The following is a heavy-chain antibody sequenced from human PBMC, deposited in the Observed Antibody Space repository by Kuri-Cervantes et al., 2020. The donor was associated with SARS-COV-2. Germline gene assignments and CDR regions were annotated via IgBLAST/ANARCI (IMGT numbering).Heavy chain of an antibody. Sequence: SETLSLTCAVYGGSFSGYYWSWIRQPPGKGLEWIGEINHSGSTNYNPSLKSRVTISVDKSKNQFSLKLSSVTAADTAVYYCARYSADILTGYYPDAFDIWGQGTMVTVSS. V-gene: IGHV4-34*01. CDR1: GGSFSGYY. J-gene: IGHJ3*02. CDR2: INHSGST. CDR3: ARYSADILTGYYPDAFDI. D-gene: IGHD3-9*01.